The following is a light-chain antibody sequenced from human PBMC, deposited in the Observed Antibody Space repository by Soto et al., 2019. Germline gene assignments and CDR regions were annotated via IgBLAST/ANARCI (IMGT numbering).Light chain of an antibody. J-gene: IGLJ1*01. Sequence: QSALTQPASVSWSPGQSITISCTGTSSDVGAYIYVSWYQQHPGKVPKLIIYNVSNRPSGVSNRFSGSKSGNTASLTISGLQAEDEADYYCSSYTSGDSVYFGTGTKLTVL. CDR3: SSYTSGDSVY. CDR2: NVS. V-gene: IGLV2-14*01. CDR1: SSDVGAYIY.